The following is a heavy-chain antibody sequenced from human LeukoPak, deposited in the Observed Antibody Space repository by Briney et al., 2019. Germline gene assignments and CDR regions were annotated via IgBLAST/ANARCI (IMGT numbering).Heavy chain of an antibody. CDR2: IYTSGST. D-gene: IGHD1-26*01. V-gene: IGHV4-61*02. CDR3: ARRGWVLRFDY. Sequence: SETLSLTCTVSGGSISSGSYYWSWIRQPAGKGLEWIGRIYTSGSTNYNPSLKSRVTISVDTSKNQFSLKLSSVTAADTAVYYCARRGWVLRFDYWGQGTLVTVSS. J-gene: IGHJ4*02. CDR1: GGSISSGSYY.